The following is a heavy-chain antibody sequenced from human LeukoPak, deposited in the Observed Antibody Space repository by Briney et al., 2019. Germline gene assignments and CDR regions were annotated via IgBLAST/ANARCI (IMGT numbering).Heavy chain of an antibody. CDR3: PRGLGRGFGKYYFDS. V-gene: IGHV4-39*01. D-gene: IGHD6-19*01. CDR2: INYSGST. Sequence: PSETLSLTCTVSGGSVSSTSYYWGWIRQPPRKGLEWIGSINYSGSTYYNPSLKSRVTISVDTSKNQFSLKLTALTDADTAVYYCPRGLGRGFGKYYFDSWGQGTLVTVSS. CDR1: GGSVSSTSYY. J-gene: IGHJ4*02.